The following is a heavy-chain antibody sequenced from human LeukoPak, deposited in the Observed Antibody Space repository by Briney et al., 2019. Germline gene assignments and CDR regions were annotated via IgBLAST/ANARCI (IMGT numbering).Heavy chain of an antibody. CDR1: GFTFSSYG. CDR3: ARRYSSGWYEGPFDY. J-gene: IGHJ4*02. CDR2: IWYDGSNK. D-gene: IGHD6-19*01. Sequence: GGSLRLSCAASGFTFSSYGMHWVRQAPGKGLEWVAVIWYDGSNKYYADSVKGRFTISRVNSKNTLYLQMNSLRAEDTAVYYCARRYSSGWYEGPFDYWGQGTLVTVSS. V-gene: IGHV3-33*01.